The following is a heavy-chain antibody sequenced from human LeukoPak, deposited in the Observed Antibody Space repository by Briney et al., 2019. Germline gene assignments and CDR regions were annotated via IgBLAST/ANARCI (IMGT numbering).Heavy chain of an antibody. CDR1: GNSISSGDNY. CDR2: IYTSGST. J-gene: IGHJ3*01. V-gene: IGHV4-61*02. Sequence: SQTLSLTCTVSGNSISSGDNYWSWIRQPAGKGLEWIGRIYTSGSTNYNPSLKSRVTISGDTSKNQFSLRLSSVTAADTAVYYCASIEWFGKLSPSWGQGTMVTVSS. CDR3: ASIEWFGKLSPS. D-gene: IGHD3-10*01.